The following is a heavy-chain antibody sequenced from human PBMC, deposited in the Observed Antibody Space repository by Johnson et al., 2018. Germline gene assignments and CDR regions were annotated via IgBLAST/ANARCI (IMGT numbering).Heavy chain of an antibody. CDR2: IYHRDSHT. V-gene: IGHV5-51*03. CDR3: ARGPRLKDLYYYSTGGAFDI. Sequence: VQLVQSGAEVKKPGDSLKISCKGSGYDFPNYWIGWVRQMPGKGLEWMGIIYHRDSHTTYSPSFKGQVPISADKSISTAYLQWCSLKAANIAIYYCARGPRLKDLYYYSTGGAFDIWGQGTRLTVSS. D-gene: IGHD3-10*01. CDR1: GYDFPNYW. J-gene: IGHJ3*02.